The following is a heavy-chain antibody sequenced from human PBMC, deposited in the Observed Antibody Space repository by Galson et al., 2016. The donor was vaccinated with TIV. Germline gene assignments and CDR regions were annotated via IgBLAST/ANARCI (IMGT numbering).Heavy chain of an antibody. CDR2: IDWDDDK. V-gene: IGHV2-70*11. D-gene: IGHD3-22*01. CDR1: GFSLQTDGMC. J-gene: IGHJ4*02. Sequence: PALVKPTQTLTLTCTFSGFSLQTDGMCVNWIRQPPGKALEWLARIDWDDDKSYSSSLKTRLTIPKDTSKNQVVLTMTNMDPVDTATYYCARISGYYDSSGHYIPRSFDYWGQGALVTVSS. CDR3: ARISGYYDSSGHYIPRSFDY.